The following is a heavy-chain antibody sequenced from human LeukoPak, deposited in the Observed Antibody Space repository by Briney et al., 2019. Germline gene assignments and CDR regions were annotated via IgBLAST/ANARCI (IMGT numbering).Heavy chain of an antibody. J-gene: IGHJ4*02. V-gene: IGHV1-18*01. D-gene: IGHD3-10*01. CDR3: ARLAVRGVIIMGVDY. CDR1: GGTFSSYA. CDR2: ISPYNGNT. Sequence: GASVKVSCKASGGTFSSYAISWVRQAPGQGLEWMGWISPYNGNTNYAQKLQGRVTMTTDTSTSTAYMELRSLRSDDTAAYYCARLAVRGVIIMGVDYWGQGTLVTVSS.